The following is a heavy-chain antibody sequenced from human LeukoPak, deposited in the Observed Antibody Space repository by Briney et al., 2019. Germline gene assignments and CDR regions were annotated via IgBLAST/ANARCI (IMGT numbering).Heavy chain of an antibody. CDR3: ARGISGRKYYFDY. J-gene: IGHJ4*02. D-gene: IGHD1-26*01. V-gene: IGHV3-7*01. Sequence: PGGSLRLSCAASGLTFSSYWMSWVRQAPGKGLEWVANIKQDGSEKYYVDSVKGRFTISRDNAKNSLYLQMNSLRAEDTAVYYCARGISGRKYYFDYWGQGTLVTVSS. CDR2: IKQDGSEK. CDR1: GLTFSSYW.